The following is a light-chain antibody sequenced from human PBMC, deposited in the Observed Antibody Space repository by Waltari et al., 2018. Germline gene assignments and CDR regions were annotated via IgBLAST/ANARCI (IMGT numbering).Light chain of an antibody. V-gene: IGKV3-11*01. Sequence: EIVLTQSPATLSLSPGERATLSCRASQSVSSYLAWYQQKPCQAPRRLIYDASNRATGIPARFSGSGYGTDFTLTISSLEPEDFAVYYCQQRSNWPLTFGQGTRLEIK. J-gene: IGKJ5*01. CDR2: DAS. CDR3: QQRSNWPLT. CDR1: QSVSSY.